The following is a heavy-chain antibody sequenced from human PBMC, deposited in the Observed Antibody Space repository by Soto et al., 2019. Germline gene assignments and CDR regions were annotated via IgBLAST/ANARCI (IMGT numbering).Heavy chain of an antibody. CDR1: GGSISSSNW. CDR3: ARDRYYCCGGSCYSVPFDY. CDR2: IYHSGST. V-gene: IGHV4-4*02. Sequence: QVQLQESGPGLVKPSGTLSLTCAVSGGSISSSNWWSWVRQPPGKGLEWIGEIYHSGSTNYNPSLKSRVTISVDKSKNQFSLKLSSVTAADTAVYYCARDRYYCCGGSCYSVPFDYWGQGTLVTVSS. J-gene: IGHJ4*02. D-gene: IGHD2-15*01.